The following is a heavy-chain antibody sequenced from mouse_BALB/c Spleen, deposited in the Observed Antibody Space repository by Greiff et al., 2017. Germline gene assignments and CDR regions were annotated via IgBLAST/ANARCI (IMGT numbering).Heavy chain of an antibody. Sequence: EVKLVESGPGLVKPSQSLSLTCTVTGYSITSDYAWNWIRQFPGNKLEWMGYISYSGSTSYNPSLKSRISITRDTSKNQFFLQLNSVTTEDTATYYCAREGLLRPLDYWGQGTTLTVSS. CDR2: ISYSGST. V-gene: IGHV3-2*02. J-gene: IGHJ2*01. CDR1: GYSITSDYA. CDR3: AREGLLRPLDY. D-gene: IGHD2-3*01.